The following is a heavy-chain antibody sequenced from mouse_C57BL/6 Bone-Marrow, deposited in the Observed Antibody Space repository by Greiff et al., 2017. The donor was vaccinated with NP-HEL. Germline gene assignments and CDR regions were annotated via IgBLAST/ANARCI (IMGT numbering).Heavy chain of an antibody. CDR1: GFNIKDDY. D-gene: IGHD2-3*01. Sequence: EVKLMESGAELVRPGASVKLSCTASGFNIKDDYMHWVKQRPEQGLEWIGWIDPENGDTEYASKFQGKATITADTSSNTAYLQLSSLTSEDTAVYYCTGDGYYAYWGQGTTLTVSS. CDR3: TGDGYYAY. V-gene: IGHV14-4*01. J-gene: IGHJ2*01. CDR2: IDPENGDT.